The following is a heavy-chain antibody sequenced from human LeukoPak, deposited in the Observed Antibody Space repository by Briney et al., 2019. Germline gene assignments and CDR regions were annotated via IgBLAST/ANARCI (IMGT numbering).Heavy chain of an antibody. CDR1: GYTFTGYY. J-gene: IGHJ4*02. CDR3: ARDSFEMATIGPDY. Sequence: ASVKVSCKASGYTFTGYYMHWVRQAPGQGLEWMGWINPNSGGTNYAQKFQGRATMTRDTSISTAYMELSRLRSDDTAVYYCARDSFEMATIGPDYWGQGTLVTVSS. D-gene: IGHD5-24*01. V-gene: IGHV1-2*02. CDR2: INPNSGGT.